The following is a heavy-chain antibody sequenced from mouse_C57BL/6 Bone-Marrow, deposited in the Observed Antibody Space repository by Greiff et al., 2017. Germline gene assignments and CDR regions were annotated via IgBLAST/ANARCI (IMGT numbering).Heavy chain of an antibody. V-gene: IGHV1-81*01. CDR1: GYTFTSYG. Sequence: VQRVESGAELARPGASVKLSCTASGYTFTSYGISWVKQRTGQGLEWIGEIYTRSGNTYYKEKVKGKATLTADKSSSTAYMELRSLTSEDTAVYFCARGGYYDSSLDYWGQGTTLTVSS. CDR3: ARGGYYDSSLDY. CDR2: IYTRSGNT. D-gene: IGHD1-1*01. J-gene: IGHJ2*01.